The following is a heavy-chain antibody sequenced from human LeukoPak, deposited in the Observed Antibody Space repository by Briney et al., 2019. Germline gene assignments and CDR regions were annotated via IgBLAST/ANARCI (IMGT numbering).Heavy chain of an antibody. V-gene: IGHV3-30-3*01. J-gene: IGHJ4*02. D-gene: IGHD6-13*01. CDR2: ISYDGSNK. Sequence: GRSLRLSCAASGFTFSSYAMHWVRQAPGKGLEWVAVISYDGSNKYYADSVKGRFTISRDNSKNTLYLQMNSLRAEDTAVYYCARDCGYSSSCPGYWGQGTLVTVSS. CDR3: ARDCGYSSSCPGY. CDR1: GFTFSSYA.